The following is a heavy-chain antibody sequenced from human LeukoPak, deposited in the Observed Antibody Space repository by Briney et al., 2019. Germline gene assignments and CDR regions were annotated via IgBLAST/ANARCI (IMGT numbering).Heavy chain of an antibody. D-gene: IGHD6-19*01. CDR3: AREGQWLPDWFDP. CDR2: IHYSGST. J-gene: IGHJ5*02. V-gene: IGHV4-59*01. CDR1: GDSISGYY. Sequence: SETLSLTCTVSGDSISGYYWSWIRQPPGKGLEWIGYIHYSGSTNYSPSLRSRVTISLDTSKNQFSLKVNSVTPADTAVYYCAREGQWLPDWFDPWGQGTLVTVSS.